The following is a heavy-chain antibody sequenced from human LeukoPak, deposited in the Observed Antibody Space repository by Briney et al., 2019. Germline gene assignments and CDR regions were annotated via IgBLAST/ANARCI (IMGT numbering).Heavy chain of an antibody. D-gene: IGHD6-13*01. CDR1: GFTFNSYW. J-gene: IGHJ4*02. Sequence: GGSLRLSCAASGFTFNSYWMHWVRQAPGKGLEWVSAISGSGESTYNADSVKGRFTISRDNSKNTLYLQMNRLRAEDTAVYYCAKDSRTTYDSSWLYYFDSWGQGTLVTVSS. V-gene: IGHV3-23*01. CDR3: AKDSRTTYDSSWLYYFDS. CDR2: ISGSGEST.